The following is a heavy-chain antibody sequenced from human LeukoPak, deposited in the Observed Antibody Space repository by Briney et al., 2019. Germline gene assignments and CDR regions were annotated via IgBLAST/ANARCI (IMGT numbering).Heavy chain of an antibody. CDR3: ARGQNGSAVGATNFDY. CDR2: INHSGST. CDR1: GGSFSGYY. D-gene: IGHD1-26*01. Sequence: SETLSPTCAVYGGSFSGYYWSWIRQPPGKGLEWIGEINHSGSTNYNPSLKSRVTISVDTSKNQFSLKLSSVTAADTAVYYCARGQNGSAVGATNFDYWGQGTLVTVSS. V-gene: IGHV4-34*01. J-gene: IGHJ4*02.